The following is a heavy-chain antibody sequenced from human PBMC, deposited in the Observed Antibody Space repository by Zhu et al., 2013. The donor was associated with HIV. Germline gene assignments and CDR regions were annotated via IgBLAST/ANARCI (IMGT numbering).Heavy chain of an antibody. D-gene: IGHD3-9*01. CDR3: ARGGDWAPDF. V-gene: IGHV4-59*01. CDR2: INYNGYG. J-gene: IGHJ4*02. Sequence: QVQLQESGPGLVKPSETLSLVCSVSGGSMRGFVWSWIRQSPDKGLEWIGHINYNGYGNYNPSFRNRLSMSVDRSINQFSLRLGSVTAADTAVYFCARGGDWAPDFWGRGILVTVSS. CDR1: GGSMRGFV.